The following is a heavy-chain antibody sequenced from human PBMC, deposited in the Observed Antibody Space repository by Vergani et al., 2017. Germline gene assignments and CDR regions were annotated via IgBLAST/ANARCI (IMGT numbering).Heavy chain of an antibody. CDR2: IRGSGGTT. V-gene: IGHV3-23*01. CDR1: GFTFSSYA. J-gene: IGHJ4*02. CDR3: ARRDSSGYYFDY. Sequence: EVQLLESGGGLGQPGGSLRLSCAASGFTFSSYAMSWVRQAPGKGMEWVSNIRGSGGTTYYADSVKCRFTISRDNSKNTLYMQMNSLGVEDTAVYYCARRDSSGYYFDYWGQGTLVTVSS. D-gene: IGHD6-19*01.